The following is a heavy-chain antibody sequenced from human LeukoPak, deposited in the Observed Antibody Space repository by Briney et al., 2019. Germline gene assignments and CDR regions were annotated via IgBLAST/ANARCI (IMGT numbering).Heavy chain of an antibody. Sequence: GGSLRLSCSASGFSFVEYVMSWVRQAPGKGLEWVAGMTGTSGGTYYADSVRGRFTISRDNSDSTLYLDINNLRAEDTAVYYCAKDQTVGGTWGEVIFHYWGQGTLVTVAS. J-gene: IGHJ4*02. CDR3: AKDQTVGGTWGEVIFHY. CDR2: MTGTSGGT. CDR1: GFSFVEYV. D-gene: IGHD6-19*01. V-gene: IGHV3-23*01.